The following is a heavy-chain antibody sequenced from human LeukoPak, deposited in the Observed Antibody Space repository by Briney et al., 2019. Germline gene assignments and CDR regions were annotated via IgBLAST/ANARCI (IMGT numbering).Heavy chain of an antibody. D-gene: IGHD6-13*01. V-gene: IGHV4-39*07. CDR3: ARSLPNIAAAGTRFDP. CDR1: GGSISSSSYY. CDR2: IYYSGST. Sequence: SETLSLTCTVSGGSISSSSYYWGWIRQPPGKGLEWIGSIYYSGSTYYNPSLKSRVTISVDTSKNQFSLKLSSVTAADTAVYYCARSLPNIAAAGTRFDPWGQGTLVTVSS. J-gene: IGHJ5*02.